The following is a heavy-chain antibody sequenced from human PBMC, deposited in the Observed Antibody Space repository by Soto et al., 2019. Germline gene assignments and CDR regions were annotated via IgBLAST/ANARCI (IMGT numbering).Heavy chain of an antibody. D-gene: IGHD3-16*02. J-gene: IGHJ5*02. Sequence: QVQLVQSGAEVKKPGASVKVSCKASGYTFTSYGISWVRQAPGQGLEWMGWISAYNGNTNYAQKLQVRGTMTTDTSTRTAYMELRSLRSDDTAVYYCARGAIVGYRYNWFDPWGQGTLVTVSS. CDR1: GYTFTSYG. CDR2: ISAYNGNT. V-gene: IGHV1-18*01. CDR3: ARGAIVGYRYNWFDP.